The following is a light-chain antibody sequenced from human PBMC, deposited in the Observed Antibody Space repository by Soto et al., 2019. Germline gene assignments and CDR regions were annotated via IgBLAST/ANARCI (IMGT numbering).Light chain of an antibody. CDR3: QQGYTSAIT. CDR1: QSIGKH. V-gene: IGKV1-39*01. J-gene: IGKJ5*01. CDR2: AAS. Sequence: SPSAGDRVTMTCGGRQSIGKHLNWYPPKPGKAPNFLIYAASTLQTGVPSRFSGSGSGTDFTLTVNSLQPEDFATYYCQQGYTSAITFGQGTRLEIK.